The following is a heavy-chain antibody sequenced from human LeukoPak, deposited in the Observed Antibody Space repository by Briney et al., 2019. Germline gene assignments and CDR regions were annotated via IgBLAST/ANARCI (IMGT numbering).Heavy chain of an antibody. J-gene: IGHJ4*02. V-gene: IGHV3-30*18. CDR1: GFTFSSYG. CDR2: ISYDGSNK. D-gene: IGHD3-3*01. CDR3: AKAKEWLYFDY. Sequence: GGSLRLSCAASGFTFSSYGMHWVRQAPGKGLEWVAVISYDGSNKYYADSVKGRFTISRDNSKNTLYLQVNSLRAEDTAVYYCAKAKEWLYFDYWGQGTLVTVSS.